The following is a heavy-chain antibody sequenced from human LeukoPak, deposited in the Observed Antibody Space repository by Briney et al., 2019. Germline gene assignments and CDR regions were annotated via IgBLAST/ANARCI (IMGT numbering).Heavy chain of an antibody. Sequence: GASVKVSCKASGGNPSGYGITWVRQAPGQGLEWMGRIIPVLGTPNYAQKYQGRVTITADKSTSTAYMELSSLRSEDTAVYYCAREGSGTEVTVPWAFDIWGQGTMVTVSS. CDR2: IIPVLGTP. J-gene: IGHJ3*02. V-gene: IGHV1-69*04. D-gene: IGHD4-11*01. CDR1: GGNPSGYG. CDR3: AREGSGTEVTVPWAFDI.